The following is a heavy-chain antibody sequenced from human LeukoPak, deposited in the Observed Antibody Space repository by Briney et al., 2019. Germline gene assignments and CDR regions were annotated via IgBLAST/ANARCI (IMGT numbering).Heavy chain of an antibody. J-gene: IGHJ4*02. Sequence: SETLSLTCTVSGGSINNKNYYWAWIRQSPGKGPEWIGEINNSGSTNYNPSLKSRVTISVDTSKNQFSLKLSSVTAADTAVYYCARKGSYYYDSSGYLLEYYFDYWGQGTLVTVSS. CDR2: INNSGST. CDR1: GGSINNKNYY. CDR3: ARKGSYYYDSSGYLLEYYFDY. V-gene: IGHV4-39*07. D-gene: IGHD3-22*01.